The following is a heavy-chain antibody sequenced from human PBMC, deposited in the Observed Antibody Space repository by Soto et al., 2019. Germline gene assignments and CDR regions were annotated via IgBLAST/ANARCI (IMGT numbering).Heavy chain of an antibody. Sequence: EVQLVESGGGLVQPGGSLRLSCAASGFTFSSYDMHWVHQATGKGLEWVSAIGTAGDTYYPGSVKGRFTISRENAKNSLYLQMNSLRAGDTAVYYCARDIGYGSGSYYSLYYYYGMDVWGQGTTVTVSS. CDR2: IGTAGDT. V-gene: IGHV3-13*01. D-gene: IGHD3-10*01. CDR1: GFTFSSYD. CDR3: ARDIGYGSGSYYSLYYYYGMDV. J-gene: IGHJ6*02.